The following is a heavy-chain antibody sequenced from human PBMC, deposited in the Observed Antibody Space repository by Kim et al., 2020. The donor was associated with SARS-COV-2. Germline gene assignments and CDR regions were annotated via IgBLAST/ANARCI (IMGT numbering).Heavy chain of an antibody. CDR3: ARGGIVVPAAPFDY. Sequence: NPSLKSRVTISVDTSKNQFSLKLSSVTAADTAVYYCARGGIVVPAAPFDYWGQGTLVTVSS. J-gene: IGHJ4*02. D-gene: IGHD2-2*01. V-gene: IGHV4-34*01.